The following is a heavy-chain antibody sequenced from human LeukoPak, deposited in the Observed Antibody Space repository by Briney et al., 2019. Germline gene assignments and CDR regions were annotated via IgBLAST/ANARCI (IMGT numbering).Heavy chain of an antibody. CDR1: GGSFSGYY. CDR2: INHSGST. J-gene: IGHJ3*02. CDR3: ARCATARGYAFDI. Sequence: SETLSLTCAVYGGSFSGYYWSWIRQPPGKGLEWIGEINHSGSTNYNPSLKSRVTISVDTSKNQFSLKLSSVTAADTAVYYCARCATARGYAFDIWGQGTMVTVSS. V-gene: IGHV4-34*01. D-gene: IGHD1-26*01.